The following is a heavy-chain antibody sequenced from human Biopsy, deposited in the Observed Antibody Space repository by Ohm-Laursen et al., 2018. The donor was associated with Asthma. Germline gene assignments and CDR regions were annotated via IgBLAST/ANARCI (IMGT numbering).Heavy chain of an antibody. CDR1: GGTFTTYS. D-gene: IGHD3-22*01. CDR2: IIPLIGTP. J-gene: IGHJ4*02. Sequence: SVKVSCKASGGTFTTYSISWVRQAPGQGLVWMGGIIPLIGTPNYAQKFQGRVTITADASTNTAYMDLSSLRSEDTAVYYCASPLGDYYDSSGYYYASLGYWGLGTLVIVPS. V-gene: IGHV1-69*13. CDR3: ASPLGDYYDSSGYYYASLGY.